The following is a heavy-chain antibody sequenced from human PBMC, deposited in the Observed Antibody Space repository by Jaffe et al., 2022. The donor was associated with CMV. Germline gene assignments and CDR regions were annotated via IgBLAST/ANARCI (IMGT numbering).Heavy chain of an antibody. V-gene: IGHV1-46*01. CDR2: INPSGGST. D-gene: IGHD1-26*01. CDR3: ARDLSLGYSGSYGGYFDY. J-gene: IGHJ4*02. Sequence: QVQLVQSGAEVKKPGASVKVSCKASGYTFTSYYMHWVRQAPGQGLEWMGIINPSGGSTSYAQKFQGRVTMTRDTSTSTVYMELSSLRSEDTAVYYCARDLSLGYSGSYGGYFDYWGQGTLVTVSS. CDR1: GYTFTSYY.